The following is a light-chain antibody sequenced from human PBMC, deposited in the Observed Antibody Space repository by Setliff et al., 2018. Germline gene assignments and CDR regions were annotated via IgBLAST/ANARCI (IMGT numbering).Light chain of an antibody. V-gene: IGLV1-44*01. CDR1: SSNIGTNP. J-gene: IGLJ3*02. Sequence: QSVLIQPPSASGAPGQRVTISCSGTSSNIGTNPVXXXXXXXXXXPXLLFYXXXQRPSGVPDRFSGSKSGSSASLAISGLQSGDEAEYYCAAWDDSLNGHLVFGGGTQRTVL. CDR2: XXX. CDR3: AAWDDSLNGHLV.